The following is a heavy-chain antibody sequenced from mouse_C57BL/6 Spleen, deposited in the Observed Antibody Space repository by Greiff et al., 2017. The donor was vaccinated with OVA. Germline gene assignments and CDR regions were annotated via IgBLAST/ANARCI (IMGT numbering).Heavy chain of an antibody. CDR3: ARGKAIYYDYDEGFRDY. Sequence: QVQLKQPGAELVKPGASVKLSCKASGYTFTSYWMQWVKQRPGQGLEWIGEIDPSDSYTNYNQKFKGKATLTVDTSSSTAYMQLSSLTSEDSAVYYCARGKAIYYDYDEGFRDYWGQGTTLTVSS. CDR2: IDPSDSYT. J-gene: IGHJ2*01. D-gene: IGHD2-4*01. V-gene: IGHV1-50*01. CDR1: GYTFTSYW.